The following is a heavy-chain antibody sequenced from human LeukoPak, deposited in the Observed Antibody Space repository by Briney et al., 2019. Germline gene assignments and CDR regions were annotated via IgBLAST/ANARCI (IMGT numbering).Heavy chain of an antibody. D-gene: IGHD2-2*02. CDR3: AISDGYCSSTTCYNPFDY. V-gene: IGHV4-34*01. CDR2: INHSGST. Sequence: SETLSLTCAVYGGSFSGYYWSWIRQPPGKGLEWIGEINHSGSTNYNPSLKSRVTISVDTSKNQFSLKLSSVTAADTAVYYCAISDGYCSSTTCYNPFDYWGQGTLVTVSS. CDR1: GGSFSGYY. J-gene: IGHJ4*02.